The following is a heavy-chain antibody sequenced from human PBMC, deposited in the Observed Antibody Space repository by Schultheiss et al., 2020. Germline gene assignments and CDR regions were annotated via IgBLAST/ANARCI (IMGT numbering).Heavy chain of an antibody. J-gene: IGHJ6*02. D-gene: IGHD3-9*01. CDR2: ISGSGGST. CDR3: TTNYDILTGYIYYYYGMDV. CDR1: GFTFSSYA. V-gene: IGHV3-23*01. Sequence: GGSLRLACAASGFTFSSYAMSWVRQAPGKGLEWVSAISGSGGSTYYADSVKGRFTISRDNSKNTLYLQMNSVRAEDTAVYYCTTNYDILTGYIYYYYGMDVWGQGTTVTVSS.